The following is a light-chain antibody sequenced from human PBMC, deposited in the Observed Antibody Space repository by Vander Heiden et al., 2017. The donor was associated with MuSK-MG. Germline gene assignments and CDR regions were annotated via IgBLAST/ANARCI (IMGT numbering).Light chain of an antibody. CDR3: QHYYSSLLT. CDR2: TAS. CDR1: QSINTY. Sequence: DIQLTQSPSILSASVGDRVTITCRASQSINTYLDWYQQKPGKAPKLLIYTASNLRNGVPSRFSGSGSGTEFTLTISSLQPDDLATYFCQHYYSSLLTFGGGTKVDIK. V-gene: IGKV1-5*03. J-gene: IGKJ4*01.